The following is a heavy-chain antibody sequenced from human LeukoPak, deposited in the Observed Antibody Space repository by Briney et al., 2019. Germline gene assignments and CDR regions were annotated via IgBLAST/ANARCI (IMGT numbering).Heavy chain of an antibody. CDR1: GFTLSVAA. Sequence: GGSLRLSCAASGFTLSVAAMTWVRQAPGKGLEWVSLIGASGESTYYADSVKGRFTISRDNSKNTLSLQMNSLRVEDTAMYFCAKDIQLSTWGLGTMVTVSS. CDR3: AKDIQLST. V-gene: IGHV3-23*01. D-gene: IGHD5-24*01. J-gene: IGHJ3*01. CDR2: IGASGEST.